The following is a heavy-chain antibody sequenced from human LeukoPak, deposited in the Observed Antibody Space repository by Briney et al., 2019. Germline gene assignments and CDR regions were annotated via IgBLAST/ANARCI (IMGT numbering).Heavy chain of an antibody. CDR3: ARSYDGGWYSGAFDI. Sequence: PSETLSLTCAVYGGSFSGYYWGWIRQPPGKGLEWIGSIYYSGSAYYNPSLKSRVTISVDTSKNQFSLKLSSVTAADTAVYYCARSYDGGWYSGAFDIWGQGTMVTVSS. J-gene: IGHJ3*02. D-gene: IGHD6-19*01. V-gene: IGHV4-39*01. CDR2: IYYSGSA. CDR1: GGSFSGYY.